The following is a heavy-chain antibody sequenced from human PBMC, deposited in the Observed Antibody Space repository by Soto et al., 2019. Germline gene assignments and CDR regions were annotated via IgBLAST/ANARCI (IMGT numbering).Heavy chain of an antibody. CDR3: ARARSLVWVTAILFEFRCWFDP. V-gene: IGHV1-69*06. CDR1: GGTFSSYA. Sequence: SVKVSCKASGGTFSSYAISWVRQAPGQGXEWMGGIIPIFGTANYAQKFQGRVTITADKSTSTAYMELSSLRSEDTAVYYCARARSLVWVTAILFEFRCWFDPWGQGTLVTVLL. J-gene: IGHJ5*02. D-gene: IGHD2-21*02. CDR2: IIPIFGTA.